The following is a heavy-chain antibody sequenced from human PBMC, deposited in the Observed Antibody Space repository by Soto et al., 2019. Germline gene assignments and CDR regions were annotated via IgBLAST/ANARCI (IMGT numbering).Heavy chain of an antibody. V-gene: IGHV1-46*03. CDR3: ARVGLDTAMVTEGAFDI. Sequence: ASVKVSCKASGYTFTSYGISWVRQAPGQGLEWIGIINPSGGSTSYAQKFQGRVTMTRDTSTSTVYMELSSLRSEDTAVYYCARVGLDTAMVTEGAFDIWGQGTMVTVSS. CDR1: GYTFTSYG. CDR2: INPSGGST. D-gene: IGHD5-18*01. J-gene: IGHJ3*02.